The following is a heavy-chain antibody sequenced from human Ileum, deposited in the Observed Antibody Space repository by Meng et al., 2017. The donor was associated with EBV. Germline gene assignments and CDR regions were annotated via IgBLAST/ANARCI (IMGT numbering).Heavy chain of an antibody. D-gene: IGHD4-23*01. CDR2: IQHSGST. CDR1: GGSISSGGHS. V-gene: IGHV4-30-2*01. CDR3: ARAHPVVYFFDY. Sequence: QLQRQESGSGLVKPSQTLSPTCAVSGGSISSGGHSWSWIRQPPGKGLEWIGDIQHSGSTYYNPSLKSRVTISVDRSRNQFSLKLSSVTAADTAVYYCARAHPVVYFFDYWGQGTLVTVSS. J-gene: IGHJ4*02.